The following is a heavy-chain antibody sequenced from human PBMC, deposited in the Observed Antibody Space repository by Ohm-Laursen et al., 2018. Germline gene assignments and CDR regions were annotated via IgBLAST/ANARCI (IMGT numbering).Heavy chain of an antibody. V-gene: IGHV4-59*10. Sequence: SDTLSLTCAVYGGSFSGYYWSWIRQPAGKGLEWIGRIYTSGSTNYNPSLESRVTISADTSKNQFSLRVTSVTAADTAVYYCARQDSGDYYFDYWGQGTLVTVSS. CDR2: IYTSGST. D-gene: IGHD4-17*01. CDR1: GGSFSGYY. J-gene: IGHJ4*02. CDR3: ARQDSGDYYFDY.